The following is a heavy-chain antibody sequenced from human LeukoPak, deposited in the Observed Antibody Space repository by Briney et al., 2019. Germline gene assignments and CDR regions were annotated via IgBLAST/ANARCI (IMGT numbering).Heavy chain of an antibody. V-gene: IGHV1-69*04. CDR1: GGTFSSYA. D-gene: IGHD4-17*01. Sequence: SVKVSCKASGGTFSSYAISWVRQAPGQGLEWMGRIIPILGIANYAQKFQGRVTITADKSMSTAYMELSSLRSEDTAVYYCARVRGTVTTRRTDEYFQHWGQGTLVTVSS. CDR2: IIPILGIA. J-gene: IGHJ1*01. CDR3: ARVRGTVTTRRTDEYFQH.